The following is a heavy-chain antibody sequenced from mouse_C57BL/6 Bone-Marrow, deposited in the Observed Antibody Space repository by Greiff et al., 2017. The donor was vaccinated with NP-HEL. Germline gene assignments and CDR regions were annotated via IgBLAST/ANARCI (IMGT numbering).Heavy chain of an antibody. V-gene: IGHV5-17*01. CDR1: GSTFSDYG. CDR3: ARDGYYPAWFAY. CDR2: ISSGSSTI. Sequence: EVHLVESGGGLVKPGGSLKLSCAASGSTFSDYGMHWVRQAPEKGLEWVAYISSGSSTIYYADTVKGRFTISRDNAKNTLFLQMTSLRSEDTAMYYCARDGYYPAWFAYWGQGTLVTVSA. J-gene: IGHJ3*01. D-gene: IGHD2-3*01.